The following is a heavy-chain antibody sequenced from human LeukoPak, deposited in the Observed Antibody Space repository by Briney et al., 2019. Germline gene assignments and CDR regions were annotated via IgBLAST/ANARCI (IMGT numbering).Heavy chain of an antibody. D-gene: IGHD3-22*01. CDR1: GGSISSSSYY. CDR3: ARRDTYSSGYYYFDY. CDR2: INYRGNT. Sequence: SETLSLTCTVSGGSISSSSYYWGWIRQPPGKGLDWIGIINYRGNTYYNPSLKSRVTISVDTSKNQFSLKLSSVTAADTAVYYCARRDTYSSGYYYFDYWGQGTLVTVSS. J-gene: IGHJ4*02. V-gene: IGHV4-39*01.